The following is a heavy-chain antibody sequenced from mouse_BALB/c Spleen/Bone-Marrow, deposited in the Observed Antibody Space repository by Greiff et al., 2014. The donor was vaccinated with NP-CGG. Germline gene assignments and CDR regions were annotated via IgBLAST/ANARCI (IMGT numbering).Heavy chain of an antibody. CDR2: IYPGDGDT. D-gene: IGHD2-5*01. J-gene: IGHJ4*01. V-gene: IGHV1-87*01. Sequence: VKLVESGAELARPGASVKLSCKASGYTFTGYWVQWVKQRPGQGLEWIGTIYPGDGDTRYTQKFKGKATLTADKSSSTAYMQLSSLASEDSAVYYYARSNYPYAMDYWGQGTSVTVSS. CDR1: GYTFTGYW. CDR3: ARSNYPYAMDY.